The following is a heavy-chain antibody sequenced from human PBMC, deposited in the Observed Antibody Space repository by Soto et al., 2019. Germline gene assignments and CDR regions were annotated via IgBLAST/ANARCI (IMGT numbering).Heavy chain of an antibody. CDR1: GYSISSGYY. Sequence: SETLSLTCAVSGYSISSGYYWGWIRQPPGKGLEWIGRIYHSGSTNYNPSLKSRVTISVDTSKNQFSLKLSSVTAADTAVYYCARTTVTYYYYYGMDVWGQGATVTVSS. CDR3: ARTTVTYYYYYGMDV. CDR2: IYHSGST. D-gene: IGHD4-4*01. V-gene: IGHV4-38-2*01. J-gene: IGHJ6*02.